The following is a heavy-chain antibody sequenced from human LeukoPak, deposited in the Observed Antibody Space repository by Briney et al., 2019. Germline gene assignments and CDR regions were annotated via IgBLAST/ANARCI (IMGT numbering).Heavy chain of an antibody. V-gene: IGHV4-39*01. J-gene: IGHJ5*02. D-gene: IGHD2-8*01. CDR2: IYYSGST. Sequence: KTSETLSLTCTVSGGSISSSSYYWGCIRQPPGKGLEWIGSIYYSGSTYYNPSLKSRVIISVDTSKNQFSLKLSSVTAADTAVYYCARQVGGVLMVYTMSAAYNWFDPWGQGTLVTVSS. CDR3: ARQVGGVLMVYTMSAAYNWFDP. CDR1: GGSISSSSYY.